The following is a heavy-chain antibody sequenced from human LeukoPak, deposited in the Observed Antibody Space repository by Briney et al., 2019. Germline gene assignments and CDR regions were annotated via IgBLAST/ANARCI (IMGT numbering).Heavy chain of an antibody. Sequence: GGSLRLSCAASGFTFSSYGMHWVRQAPGKGLEWVAFIRYDGSNKYYADSVKGRFTISRDNSKNTLYLQMNSLRAEDTAVYYCAKDPFGVGPKNHDAFDIWGQGTMVTVSS. J-gene: IGHJ3*02. CDR3: AKDPFGVGPKNHDAFDI. D-gene: IGHD3-3*01. V-gene: IGHV3-30*02. CDR2: IRYDGSNK. CDR1: GFTFSSYG.